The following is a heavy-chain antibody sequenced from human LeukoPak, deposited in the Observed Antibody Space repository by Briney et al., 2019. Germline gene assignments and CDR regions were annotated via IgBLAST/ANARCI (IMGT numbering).Heavy chain of an antibody. D-gene: IGHD2-8*01. Sequence: SETLSLTCTVSGASMSGQHWRWIRQVPGKGLEWIAWIHYDGRTNYNPSLKSRLSLSVDTSTNQFSLSLNSVTAADTAVYFCARHLNGGTHPLDNWGPGIRVIVSP. V-gene: IGHV4-59*08. CDR3: ARHLNGGTHPLDN. CDR1: GASMSGQH. CDR2: IHYDGRT. J-gene: IGHJ4*02.